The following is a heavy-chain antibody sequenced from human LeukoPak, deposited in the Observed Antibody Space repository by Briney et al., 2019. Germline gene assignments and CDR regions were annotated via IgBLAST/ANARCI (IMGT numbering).Heavy chain of an antibody. CDR3: AREEAARPFYYYYFMDV. CDR1: GGSISNYY. D-gene: IGHD6-6*01. V-gene: IGHV4-59*12. Sequence: SETLSLTCTVSGGSISNYYWSWIRQPPGKGLEWIGYIYYSGSTNYNPSLKSRVTISVDTSMNQFSLKLSSVTAADTAVYYCAREEAARPFYYYYFMDVWGKGTTVTVSS. J-gene: IGHJ6*03. CDR2: IYYSGST.